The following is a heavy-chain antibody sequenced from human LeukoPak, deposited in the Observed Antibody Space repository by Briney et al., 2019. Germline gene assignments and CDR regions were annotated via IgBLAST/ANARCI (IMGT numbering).Heavy chain of an antibody. Sequence: GGSLRLSCAASGFTFSNYAMHWVRQAPGKGLEYVSVISSNGGSTYFANSVKGRFTISRENSKNTLYLQMGSLRAEDMAVYYCVRGGVVIEGATSIDYWGQGTLVTVSS. CDR1: GFTFSNYA. V-gene: IGHV3-64*01. J-gene: IGHJ4*02. D-gene: IGHD1-26*01. CDR3: VRGGVVIEGATSIDY. CDR2: ISSNGGST.